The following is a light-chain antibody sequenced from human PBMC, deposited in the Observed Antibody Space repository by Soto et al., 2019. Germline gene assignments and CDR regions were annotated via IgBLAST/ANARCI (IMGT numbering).Light chain of an antibody. J-gene: IGKJ5*01. CDR3: MQAIQTPLT. CDR1: QSLLHSNGYNY. V-gene: IGKV2-28*01. CDR2: LVS. Sequence: EIVRTQSRGCLPFSRRGPACISCRFSQSLLHSNGYNYVDWYLQKPGQSPQLLIYLVSNRASGVPDRFSGSGSGTDFTLKISRVEAEDVGLYYCMQAIQTPLTFGQGTRLEI.